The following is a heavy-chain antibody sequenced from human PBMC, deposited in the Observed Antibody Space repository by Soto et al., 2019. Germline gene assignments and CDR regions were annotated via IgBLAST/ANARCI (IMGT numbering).Heavy chain of an antibody. CDR1: GGSISSGGYY. J-gene: IGHJ5*02. CDR3: AATPRTLLQWFGELSFCGWFDP. V-gene: IGHV4-31*03. Sequence: QVQLQESGPGLVKPSQTLSLTCTVSGGSISSGGYYWSWIRQHPGKGLERIGDIYYSGSTYYNPPHKSRVTISVDTSKNRFSLKLSSVTAADTAVYYCAATPRTLLQWFGELSFCGWFDPWGQGTLVTVSS. D-gene: IGHD3-10*01. CDR2: IYYSGST.